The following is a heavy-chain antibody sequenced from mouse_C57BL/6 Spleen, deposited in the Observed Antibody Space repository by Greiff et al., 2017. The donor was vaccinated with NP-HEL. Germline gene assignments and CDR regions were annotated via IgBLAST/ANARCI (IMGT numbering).Heavy chain of an antibody. D-gene: IGHD1-1*01. CDR3: ARSYGSSGYWYFDV. V-gene: IGHV7-3*01. J-gene: IGHJ1*03. Sequence: EVKLVESGGGLVQPGGSLSLSCAASGFTFTDYYMSWVRQPPGKALEWLGFIRNKANGYTTEYSASVKGRFTISRDNSQSILYLQMNALRAEDSATYYCARSYGSSGYWYFDVWGTGTTVTVSS. CDR1: GFTFTDYY. CDR2: IRNKANGYTT.